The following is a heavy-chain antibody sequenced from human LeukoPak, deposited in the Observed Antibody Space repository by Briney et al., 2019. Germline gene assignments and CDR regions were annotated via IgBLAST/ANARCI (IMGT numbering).Heavy chain of an antibody. D-gene: IGHD5-24*01. Sequence: PGGSLRLSCAASGFTFSSYSMNWVRRAPGKGLEWVSSISSSSSHIDYADSVKGRFTISRDNAKNSLYLQMNSLSAEDTAVYYCAREMATIDDYWGQGTLVTVSS. V-gene: IGHV3-21*01. J-gene: IGHJ4*02. CDR1: GFTFSSYS. CDR2: ISSSSSHI. CDR3: AREMATIDDY.